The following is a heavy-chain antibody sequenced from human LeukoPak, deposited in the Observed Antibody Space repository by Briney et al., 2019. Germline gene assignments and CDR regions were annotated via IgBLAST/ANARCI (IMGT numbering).Heavy chain of an antibody. J-gene: IGHJ4*02. CDR1: GGSFSGYY. V-gene: IGHV4-34*01. Sequence: SETLSLTCAVYGGSFSGYYWSWIRQPPGKGLEWIGEINHSGSTNYNPSLKSRVTISVDTSKNQFSLKLSSVTAADTAVYYCAREPADSHSIFDYWGQGTLVTVSS. D-gene: IGHD3-22*01. CDR3: AREPADSHSIFDY. CDR2: INHSGST.